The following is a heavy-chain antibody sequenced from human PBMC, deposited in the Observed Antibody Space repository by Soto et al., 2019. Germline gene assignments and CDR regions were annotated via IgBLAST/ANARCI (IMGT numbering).Heavy chain of an antibody. J-gene: IGHJ3*02. CDR3: AKGGYYSLFDI. CDR1: RVPFNSYA. V-gene: IGHV3-23*01. CDR2: ISGSGGRT. Sequence: GGCMGISRVASRVPFNSYAMSWVRQTPGKGLEWVSGISGSGGRTYYADSVKGRFTISRDNSNNTLSLQMHILRVEDTAVYFCAKGGYYSLFDIWGQGTVVT. D-gene: IGHD3-16*01.